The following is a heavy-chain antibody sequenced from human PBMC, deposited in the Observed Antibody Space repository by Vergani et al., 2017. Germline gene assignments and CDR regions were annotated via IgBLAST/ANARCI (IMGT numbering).Heavy chain of an antibody. Sequence: EVQLLESGGDLVQPGGSLRLSCAASGFTFSSYAMSWVRQAPGEGLEWVSVISGSGGSTYYADSVKGRFTISRDNSKNTLYLQMNSLRAEDTAVYYCASTIDSSWYEYWGQGTLITVSS. CDR3: ASTIDSSWYEY. J-gene: IGHJ4*02. CDR1: GFTFSSYA. CDR2: ISGSGGST. V-gene: IGHV3-23*01. D-gene: IGHD6-13*01.